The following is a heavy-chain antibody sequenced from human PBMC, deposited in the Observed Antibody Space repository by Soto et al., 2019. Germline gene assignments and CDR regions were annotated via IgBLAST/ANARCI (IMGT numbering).Heavy chain of an antibody. CDR2: ISFDGHDQ. CDR3: ASQQWLAPF. V-gene: IGHV3-30*03. Sequence: GGSLRLSCAASGFPLSNYGMHWVRQAPGKGLEWMAVISFDGHDQDYADSVKGRFTISRDNSKSTLYLQMNSLRAEDTAVYYCASQQWLAPFWGQGTLVTVSS. D-gene: IGHD6-19*01. CDR1: GFPLSNYG. J-gene: IGHJ4*02.